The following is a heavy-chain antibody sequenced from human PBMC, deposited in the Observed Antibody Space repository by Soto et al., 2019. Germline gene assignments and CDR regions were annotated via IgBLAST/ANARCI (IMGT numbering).Heavy chain of an antibody. V-gene: IGHV3-21*01. CDR2: ISSSGYI. D-gene: IGHD2-15*01. CDR1: GFNFNSYT. CDR3: ARDCSGGSCYPGMDV. Sequence: EVQLVESGGGLVKPGGSLRLSCAASGFNFNSYTINWVRQAPGKRQEWLSSISSSGYIFSTDSVRGRSTISRDNAKNSVYLQINSLRAEETAVYFCARDCSGGSCYPGMDVWGQGTTVTVSS. J-gene: IGHJ6*02.